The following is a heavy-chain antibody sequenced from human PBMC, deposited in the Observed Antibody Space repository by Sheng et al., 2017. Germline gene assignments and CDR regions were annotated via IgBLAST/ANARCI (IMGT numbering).Heavy chain of an antibody. CDR2: ISSTGTI. CDR1: GFTFSNFE. CDR3: ARITLISQGFDP. V-gene: IGHV3-48*03. D-gene: IGHD3-22*01. Sequence: EVQLVESGGGLVQPGGSLRLSCAASGFTFSNFEMNWVRQAPGKGLEWVSYISSTGTIYYADSVKGRFTISRDNAKNSLFLQMNSLRAEDTAVYYCARITLISQGFDPWGQGTLVTVSS. J-gene: IGHJ5*02.